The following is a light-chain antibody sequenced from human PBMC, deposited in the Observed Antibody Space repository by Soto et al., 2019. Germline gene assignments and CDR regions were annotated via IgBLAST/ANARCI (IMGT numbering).Light chain of an antibody. V-gene: IGKV4-1*01. Sequence: NKNYLAWYQHKPGQPPKLLIYWASTREFGVPDRFSGSGSATDFTLTISSLQAEDVAVYYCQQYYTTPRTFGQGTKVEIK. CDR1: NKNY. J-gene: IGKJ1*01. CDR2: WAS. CDR3: QQYYTTPRT.